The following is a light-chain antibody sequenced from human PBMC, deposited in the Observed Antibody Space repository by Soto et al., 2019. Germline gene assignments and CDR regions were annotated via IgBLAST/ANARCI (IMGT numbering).Light chain of an antibody. V-gene: IGKV3-15*01. CDR2: ATS. CDR1: QSVSSN. Sequence: ILMAQSPATLSVSPGESATLSCRASQSVSSNVAWYQQRPGQAPRLLIYATSSRASDVPARFSGGGSGTEFTLTISSLQPDDFATYYCQQYNSYPRTFGQGTKVDI. J-gene: IGKJ1*01. CDR3: QQYNSYPRT.